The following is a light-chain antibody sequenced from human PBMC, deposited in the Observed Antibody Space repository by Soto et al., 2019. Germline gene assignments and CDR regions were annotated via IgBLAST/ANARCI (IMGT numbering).Light chain of an antibody. Sequence: EIVLTQSPGSLSLSLGGRATLSCRASQSVDSAFFAWYQQKPGQPPRLLMYGASTRATGIPDRFSGSGSGTDFTLTISRLEPEDFAVYYCQQYASSLTFGQGTKVEI. V-gene: IGKV3-20*01. CDR3: QQYASSLT. J-gene: IGKJ1*01. CDR1: QSVDSAF. CDR2: GAS.